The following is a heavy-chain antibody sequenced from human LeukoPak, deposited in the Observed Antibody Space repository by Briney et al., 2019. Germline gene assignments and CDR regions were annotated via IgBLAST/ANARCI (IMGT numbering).Heavy chain of an antibody. Sequence: ASETLSLTCAVYGGSFSGYYWSWIRRPPGKGLEWIGEINHSGSTNYNPSLKSRVTISVDTSKNQFSLKLSSVTAADTAVYYCARGGTLRYFDWLLGWFDPWGQGTLVTVSS. J-gene: IGHJ5*02. V-gene: IGHV4-34*01. D-gene: IGHD3-9*01. CDR3: ARGGTLRYFDWLLGWFDP. CDR1: GGSFSGYY. CDR2: INHSGST.